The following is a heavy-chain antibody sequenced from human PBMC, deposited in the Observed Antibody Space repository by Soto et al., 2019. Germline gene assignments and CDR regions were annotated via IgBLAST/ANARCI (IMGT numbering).Heavy chain of an antibody. D-gene: IGHD1-7*01. V-gene: IGHV3-15*01. J-gene: IGHJ3*02. CDR1: GFTFNNAW. Sequence: EVQLVESGGGLVKPGGSLRLSCAASGFTFNNAWMSWVRQAPGKGLEWVGRIKGTTDGGTPDYAAPVKGRFTILRDDAETALYLKMNSLKTEETAVYYGATGWNYGQDSLKIWGQGTMGSVSS. CDR3: ATGWNYGQDSLKI. CDR2: IKGTTDGGTP.